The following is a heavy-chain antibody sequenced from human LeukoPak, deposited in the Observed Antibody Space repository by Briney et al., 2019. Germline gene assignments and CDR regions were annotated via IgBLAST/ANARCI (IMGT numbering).Heavy chain of an antibody. D-gene: IGHD3-10*01. CDR1: GFTFNTYA. Sequence: PGGSLRLSCAASGFTFNTYAMHWVRQAPGKGLEWVAVISYDGSIKYYADSVKGRFTISRDNSKNTLYLQMNSLRAEDTALYYCARDETGSGGSYYGMDVWGQGTTVTVSS. J-gene: IGHJ6*02. CDR3: ARDETGSGGSYYGMDV. CDR2: ISYDGSIK. V-gene: IGHV3-30*04.